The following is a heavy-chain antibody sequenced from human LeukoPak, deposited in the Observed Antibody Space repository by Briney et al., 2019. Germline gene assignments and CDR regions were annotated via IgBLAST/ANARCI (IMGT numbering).Heavy chain of an antibody. CDR1: GGSINSGSHY. J-gene: IGHJ4*02. Sequence: SETLSLTCTVSGGSINSGSHYWGWIRQSPGKGLEWIGNIYYSGSTYYNPSLKSRVTLSIDTSKNQFSLRLSSVTAADTAVYFCARIRPELVEPYYFDYWGQGTLLTVSS. D-gene: IGHD2-8*02. CDR2: IYYSGST. V-gene: IGHV4-39*07. CDR3: ARIRPELVEPYYFDY.